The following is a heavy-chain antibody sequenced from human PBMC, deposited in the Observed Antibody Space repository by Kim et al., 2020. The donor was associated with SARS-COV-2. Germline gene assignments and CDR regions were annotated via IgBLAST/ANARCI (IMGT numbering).Heavy chain of an antibody. V-gene: IGHV4-34*01. CDR3: ARGRPTLKRIAAAGTGNWFDP. Sequence: SETLSLTCAVYGGSFSGYYWSWIRQPPGKGLEWIGEINHSGSTNYNPSLKSRVTISVDTSKNQFSLKLSSVTAADTAVYYCARGRPTLKRIAAAGTGNWFDPWGQGTLVTVSS. J-gene: IGHJ5*02. CDR1: GGSFSGYY. D-gene: IGHD6-13*01. CDR2: INHSGST.